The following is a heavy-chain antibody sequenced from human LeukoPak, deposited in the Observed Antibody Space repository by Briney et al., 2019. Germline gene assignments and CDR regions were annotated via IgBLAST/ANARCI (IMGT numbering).Heavy chain of an antibody. CDR2: IYYSGST. J-gene: IGHJ4*02. V-gene: IGHV4-59*01. Sequence: SETLSLTCAVYGGSFSGYYWSWVRQPPGKGLEWIGYIYYSGSTNYNPSLKSRVTISVDTSKNQFPLKLSSVTAADTAVYYCATKGGDYWGQGTLVTVSS. CDR3: ATKGGDY. CDR1: GGSFSGYY.